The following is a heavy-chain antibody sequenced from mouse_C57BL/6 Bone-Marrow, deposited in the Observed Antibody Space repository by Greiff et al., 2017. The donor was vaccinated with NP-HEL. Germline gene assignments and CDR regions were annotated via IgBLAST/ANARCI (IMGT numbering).Heavy chain of an antibody. D-gene: IGHD2-4*01. V-gene: IGHV1-59*01. CDR3: ARYDYDGYWYFDV. CDR1: GYTFTCYW. CDR2: IDPSDSYT. J-gene: IGHJ1*03. Sequence: VQLQQPGAELVRPGTSVKLSCKASGYTFTCYWMHWVKQRPGQGLEWIGVIDPSDSYTNYNQKFKGKATLTVDTSSSTAYMQLSSLTSEDSAVYYCARYDYDGYWYFDVWGTGTTVTVSS.